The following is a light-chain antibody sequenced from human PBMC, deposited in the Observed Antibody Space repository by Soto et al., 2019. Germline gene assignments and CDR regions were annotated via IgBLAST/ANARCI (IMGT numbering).Light chain of an antibody. CDR1: QAVNTR. Sequence: IVLTQSPATLSSFPGGRVTLSCRTSQAVNTRLAWYQHRPGQAPRLLIYLASNRAAGVPARFSGSGSGTDFTLTISDVEPEDFAVYYCHQRQSWPRTFGQGTKVDIK. CDR3: HQRQSWPRT. V-gene: IGKV3-11*01. J-gene: IGKJ1*01. CDR2: LAS.